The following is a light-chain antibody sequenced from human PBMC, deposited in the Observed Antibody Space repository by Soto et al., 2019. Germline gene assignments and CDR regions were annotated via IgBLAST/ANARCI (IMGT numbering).Light chain of an antibody. J-gene: IGKJ2*01. CDR2: SAT. V-gene: IGKV1-9*01. CDR3: QQINSYPYT. Sequence: DIQLTQSPSFLAASVGDRVTITCRASQGIASFLAWYQQKPGKAPKLLIYSATTLQTGVSSRFSGSRSGPEFTLTISSLQPEDFATYYCQQINSYPYTFAQGTKLEIK. CDR1: QGIASF.